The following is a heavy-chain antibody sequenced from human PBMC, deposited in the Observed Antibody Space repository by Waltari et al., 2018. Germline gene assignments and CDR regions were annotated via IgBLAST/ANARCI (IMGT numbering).Heavy chain of an antibody. CDR2: INPNSGGT. D-gene: IGHD3-22*01. CDR3: AITLGITMIVGGIWFDP. J-gene: IGHJ5*02. Sequence: QVQLVQSGAEVKKPGASVKVSCKASGYTFTGYYMHWVRQAPGQGLEWMGRINPNSGGTNYAQKFQGRVTMTSDTSISTAYMELSRLRSDDTAVYYCAITLGITMIVGGIWFDPWGQGTLVTVSS. V-gene: IGHV1-2*06. CDR1: GYTFTGYY.